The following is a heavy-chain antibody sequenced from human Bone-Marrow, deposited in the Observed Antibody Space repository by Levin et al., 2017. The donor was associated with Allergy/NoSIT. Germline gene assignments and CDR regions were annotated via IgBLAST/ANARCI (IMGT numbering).Heavy chain of an antibody. CDR3: ARDLRYRAGYHYYGMDV. D-gene: IGHD5-18*01. CDR1: GGSISSYY. Sequence: PSETLSLTCTVSGGSISSYYWSWIRQPPGKGLEWIGSMFYSGGSNYNPSLKSRVTMSADTSKNQFSLKLRPVTAADTAMYFCARDLRYRAGYHYYGMDVWGLGTTVTVSS. CDR2: MFYSGGS. V-gene: IGHV4-59*01. J-gene: IGHJ6*02.